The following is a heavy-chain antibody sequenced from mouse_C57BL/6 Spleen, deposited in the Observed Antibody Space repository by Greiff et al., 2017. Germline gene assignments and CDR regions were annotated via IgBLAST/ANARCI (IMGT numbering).Heavy chain of an antibody. J-gene: IGHJ4*01. CDR2: IDPEDGET. V-gene: IGHV14-2*01. CDR3: ARPPMVTTRTYAMDY. Sequence: VQLKESGAELVKPGASVKLSCTASGFNIKDYYMHWVKQRTEQGLEWIGRIDPEDGETKYAPKFQGKATITADTSSTTAYLQLSSLTSEDTAVYYCARPPMVTTRTYAMDYWGQGTSVTVSS. CDR1: GFNIKDYY. D-gene: IGHD2-9*01.